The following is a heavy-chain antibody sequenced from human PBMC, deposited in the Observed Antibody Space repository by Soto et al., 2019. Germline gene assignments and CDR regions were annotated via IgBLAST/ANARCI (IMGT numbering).Heavy chain of an antibody. V-gene: IGHV3-30-3*01. CDR3: ARSGGSKNYYYYGMDV. D-gene: IGHD2-15*01. J-gene: IGHJ6*02. CDR1: GFTFSSYA. CDR2: ISYDGSNK. Sequence: QVQLVESGGGVVQPGRSLRLSCAASGFTFSSYAMHWVRQAPGKGLEWVAVISYDGSNKYYADSVKGRFTISRDNSKNTLYLQMNSLRAEDTAVYYCARSGGSKNYYYYGMDVWGQGTTVTVSS.